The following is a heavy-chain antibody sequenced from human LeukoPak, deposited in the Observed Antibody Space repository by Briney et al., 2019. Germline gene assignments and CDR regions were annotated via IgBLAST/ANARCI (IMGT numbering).Heavy chain of an antibody. J-gene: IGHJ4*02. CDR2: ITSSGSNI. CDR3: AREDCSGGSCYAGK. Sequence: GGSLRLSCAASGFTFSSYNMNWVRQAPGKGLEWVSSITSSGSNIYYADSLKGRFTISRDNAKNSLYLQMSSLRAEDTAFYYCAREDCSGGSCYAGKWGQGTLVTVSS. D-gene: IGHD2-15*01. V-gene: IGHV3-21*01. CDR1: GFTFSSYN.